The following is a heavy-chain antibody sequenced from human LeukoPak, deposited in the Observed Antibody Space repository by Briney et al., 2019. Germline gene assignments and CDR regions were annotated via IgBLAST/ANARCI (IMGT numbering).Heavy chain of an antibody. J-gene: IGHJ5*02. D-gene: IGHD3-9*01. CDR3: ARAPYYDILTGPDP. CDR1: GFTFSSYA. Sequence: GRSLRLSCAASGFTFSSYAMHWVRQAPGKGLEWVAVISYDGSNKYYADSVKGRFTISRDNSKNTLYLQMNSLRAEDTAVYYCARAPYYDILTGPDPWGQGTLVTVSS. V-gene: IGHV3-30-3*01. CDR2: ISYDGSNK.